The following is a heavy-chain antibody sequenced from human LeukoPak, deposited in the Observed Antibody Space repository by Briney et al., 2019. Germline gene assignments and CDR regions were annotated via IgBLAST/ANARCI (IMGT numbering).Heavy chain of an antibody. V-gene: IGHV4-30-4*01. CDR1: GGSISSGDYY. CDR2: IYYSGIT. CDR3: ASQGINYDDAFDI. J-gene: IGHJ3*02. Sequence: PSETLSLTCTVSGGSISSGDYYCSWIRQPPGKGLEWIGYIYYSGITYYNPSLKSRVTISVDTSKNQFSLKLSSVTAADTAVYYCASQGINYDDAFDIWGQGTMVTVSS. D-gene: IGHD3-3*01.